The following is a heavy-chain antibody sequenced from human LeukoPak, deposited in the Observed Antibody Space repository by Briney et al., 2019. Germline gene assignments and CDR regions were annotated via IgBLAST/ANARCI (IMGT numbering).Heavy chain of an antibody. J-gene: IGHJ4*02. Sequence: GGSLRLSCAAYGFTFSRYEMNWVRQAPGKGLEWVSYISSSGSTIYYADSVKGRFTISRDNVKKSLYLQMNSLRAEDTAVYYCARDRYGDENYWGQGTLVTVSS. D-gene: IGHD4-17*01. CDR3: ARDRYGDENY. CDR2: ISSSGSTI. V-gene: IGHV3-48*03. CDR1: GFTFSRYE.